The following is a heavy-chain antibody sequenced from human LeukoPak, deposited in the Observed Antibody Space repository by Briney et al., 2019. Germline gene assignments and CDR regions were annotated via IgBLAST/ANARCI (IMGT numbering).Heavy chain of an antibody. CDR3: GRDALVGYFSYYYMDV. Sequence: SETLSLTCTVSGGSISSHYWAWIRQSPVKGLGWIGDISNSGSTSYNPSLKSRVTISIDTSKNQFSLKLSSVTAADTAVYYCGRDALVGYFSYYYMDVWGKGTTVTVSS. CDR1: GGSISSHY. D-gene: IGHD2-15*01. J-gene: IGHJ6*03. CDR2: ISNSGST. V-gene: IGHV4-59*11.